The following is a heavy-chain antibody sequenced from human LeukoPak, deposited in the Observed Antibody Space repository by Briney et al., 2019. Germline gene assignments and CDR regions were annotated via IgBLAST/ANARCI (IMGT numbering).Heavy chain of an antibody. D-gene: IGHD6-13*01. CDR2: IKSKTDGGTT. V-gene: IGHV3-15*01. Sequence: GESLRLSCAASGFTFSNAWMSWVRQAPGKGLEWVGRIKSKTDGGTTDYAAPVKGRFTISRDDSKNTLYLQMNSLKSEDTAVYYCPTIRGYTSSWPFDYWGQGDLVTVSS. CDR1: GFTFSNAW. CDR3: PTIRGYTSSWPFDY. J-gene: IGHJ4*02.